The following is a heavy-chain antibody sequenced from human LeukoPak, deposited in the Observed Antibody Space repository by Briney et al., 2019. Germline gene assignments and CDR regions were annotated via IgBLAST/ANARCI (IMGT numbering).Heavy chain of an antibody. CDR1: GFTFSSYG. Sequence: GGSLRLSCAASGFTFSSYGMHWVRQAPGKGLEWVAFIRFDGSNKYYPDSVKGRFTISRDNSKNTLYLQMNSLRAEDTAIYYCAKDQIVGALAPSFDFWGQGTLVTVSS. J-gene: IGHJ4*02. CDR2: IRFDGSNK. CDR3: AKDQIVGALAPSFDF. D-gene: IGHD1-26*01. V-gene: IGHV3-30*02.